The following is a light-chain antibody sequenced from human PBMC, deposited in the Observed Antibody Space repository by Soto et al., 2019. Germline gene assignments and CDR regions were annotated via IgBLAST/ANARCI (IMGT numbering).Light chain of an antibody. V-gene: IGLV1-44*01. CDR3: ATWDDSLNGVV. J-gene: IGLJ2*01. Sequence: QSALTQSPSASGTPGQRVTISCSGSSSNIGSNAVNWYQQLPGTAPKLLIYSNNQRPSGVPDRFSGSKSGTSASLAISGLQSEDEADYCCATWDDSLNGVVFGGGTKLTVL. CDR2: SNN. CDR1: SSNIGSNA.